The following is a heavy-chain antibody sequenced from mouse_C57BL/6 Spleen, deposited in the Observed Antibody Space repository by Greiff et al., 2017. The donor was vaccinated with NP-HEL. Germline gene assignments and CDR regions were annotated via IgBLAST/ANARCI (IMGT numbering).Heavy chain of an antibody. J-gene: IGHJ2*01. V-gene: IGHV1-15*01. CDR3: RRDGYFY. D-gene: IGHD2-3*01. CDR2: IDPETGGT. CDR1: GYTFTDYE. Sequence: VKLVESGAELVRPGASVTLSCKASGYTFTDYEMHWVKQTPVHGLEWIGAIDPETGGTAYNQKFKGKAILTADKSSSTAYMELRSLTSEDSAVYYCRRDGYFYWGQGTTLTVSS.